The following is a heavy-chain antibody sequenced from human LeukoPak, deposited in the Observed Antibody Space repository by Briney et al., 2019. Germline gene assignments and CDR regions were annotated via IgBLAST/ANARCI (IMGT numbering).Heavy chain of an antibody. J-gene: IGHJ6*02. D-gene: IGHD6-19*01. V-gene: IGHV3-43*01. Sequence: GGPLRLSCAASGFTFDDYTMHWVRQAPGKGLEWVSLISWDGGSTYYADSVKGRFTISRDNSKNSLYLQMNSLRTEDTALYYCAKGMGNSGWYGRGYYYYGMDVWGQGTTVTVSS. CDR2: ISWDGGST. CDR1: GFTFDDYT. CDR3: AKGMGNSGWYGRGYYYYGMDV.